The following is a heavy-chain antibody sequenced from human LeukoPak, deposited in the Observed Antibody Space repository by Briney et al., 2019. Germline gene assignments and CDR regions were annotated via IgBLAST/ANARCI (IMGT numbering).Heavy chain of an antibody. D-gene: IGHD3-10*01. CDR2: ISSSGSTI. CDR1: GFTFSDYY. CDR3: ASTIGWFRELFTSDY. V-gene: IGHV3-11*01. Sequence: GGSLRLSCAASGFTFSDYYMSWIRQAPGKGLEWVSYISSSGSTIYYADSVKGRFTISRVNAKNSLYLQMNSLRAEDTAVYYCASTIGWFRELFTSDYWGQGTLVTVSS. J-gene: IGHJ4*02.